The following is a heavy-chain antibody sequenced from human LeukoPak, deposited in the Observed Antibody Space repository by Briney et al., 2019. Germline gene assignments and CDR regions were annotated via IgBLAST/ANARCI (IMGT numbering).Heavy chain of an antibody. CDR3: ARDRRGNEYALFDF. CDR1: GFTFSNHW. Sequence: GGSLRLSCAASGFTFSNHWMRWVRQTPGKGLVWVAHISSDGSDTRYADSVKGRFAISRDNAKNRLSLQMDSLGAEDTAVYYCARDRRGNEYALFDFWGQGSLVTVSS. V-gene: IGHV3-74*01. CDR2: ISSDGSDT. J-gene: IGHJ4*02. D-gene: IGHD1-14*01.